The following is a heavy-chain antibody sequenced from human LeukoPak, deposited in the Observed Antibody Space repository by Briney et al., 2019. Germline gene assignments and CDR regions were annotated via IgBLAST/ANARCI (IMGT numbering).Heavy chain of an antibody. CDR1: GYTFSSYY. V-gene: IGHV1-46*01. D-gene: IGHD2-2*03. J-gene: IGHJ4*02. CDR2: INPSGGST. Sequence: ASVKVSCKASGYTFSSYYMHWVRQAPGQGLEWMGIINPSGGSTSFAQKFQGKLIMTRDMSTSTVYMELTSLRSEDTAVYYFAKDSHWILFDDWGQGTLVTVSS. CDR3: AKDSHWILFDD.